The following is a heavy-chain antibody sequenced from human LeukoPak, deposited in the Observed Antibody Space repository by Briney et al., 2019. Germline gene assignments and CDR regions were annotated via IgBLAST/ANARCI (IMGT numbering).Heavy chain of an antibody. CDR2: IKQDASEK. V-gene: IGHV3-7*01. D-gene: IGHD5-24*01. J-gene: IGHJ6*03. CDR3: ARDIGDGYGSGYYMDV. Sequence: GGSLRLSCAASGFTFSSYWMSWVRQAPGKGLEWVANIKQDASEKYYVDSVKGRFTISRDNAKNSLYLQMNSLRAEDTAVYYCARDIGDGYGSGYYMDVWGKGTTVTVSS. CDR1: GFTFSSYW.